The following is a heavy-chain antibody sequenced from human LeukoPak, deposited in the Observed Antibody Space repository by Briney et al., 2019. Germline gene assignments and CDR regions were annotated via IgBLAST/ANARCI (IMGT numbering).Heavy chain of an antibody. CDR3: AKIGGSGSYDFDY. Sequence: GGSLRLSCAASGLTFSSYAMSWVRQAPGKGLEGVSAISGSGGSTYYADSVKGRFTISRDNSKNTLYLQMNSLRAEDTAVYYCAKIGGSGSYDFDYWGQGTLVTVSS. V-gene: IGHV3-23*01. D-gene: IGHD3-10*01. CDR1: GLTFSSYA. CDR2: ISGSGGST. J-gene: IGHJ4*02.